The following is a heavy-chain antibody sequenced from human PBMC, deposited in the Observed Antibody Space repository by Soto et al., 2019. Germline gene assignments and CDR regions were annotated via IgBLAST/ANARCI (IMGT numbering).Heavy chain of an antibody. J-gene: IGHJ6*02. CDR1: GFTFSSYW. CDR3: ARVCSSCKYYYYGMDV. CDR2: INSDGSST. V-gene: IGHV3-74*01. D-gene: IGHD6-13*01. Sequence: GGSLRLSCAASGFTFSSYWMHWVRQAPGKGLVWVSRINSDGSSTSYADSVKGRFTISRDNAKNTLYLQMNSLRAEDTAVYYCARVCSSCKYYYYGMDVWGQGTTVTVSS.